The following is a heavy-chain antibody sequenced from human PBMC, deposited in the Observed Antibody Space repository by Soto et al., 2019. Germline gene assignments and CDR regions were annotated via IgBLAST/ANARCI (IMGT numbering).Heavy chain of an antibody. CDR2: MNPDSGNS. D-gene: IGHD2-15*01. CDR3: ARAYHLVPKF. J-gene: IGHJ4*02. V-gene: IGHV1-8*01. CDR1: GYTFTHFD. Sequence: QVHLVQSGAEVRKPGASVRVSYKTSGYTFTHFDIHWVRQATGQGLEWVGWMNPDSGNSGFTQRFQGRVSMTRNASMSTAYMEIHSLTSADTAIYYCARAYHLVPKFWGQGTLVTVSS.